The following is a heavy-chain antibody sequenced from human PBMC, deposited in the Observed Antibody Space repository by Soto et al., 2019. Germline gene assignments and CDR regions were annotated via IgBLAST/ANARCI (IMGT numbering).Heavy chain of an antibody. V-gene: IGHV3-23*01. Sequence: EAHLLESGGKLVKPGESLRLSCEASGFTFGPYAMSWVRQAPGKGLEWVSAIGGGDDNTFYTDSVRGRFTSYRDNSRNTLYLQMNRLSVEYTAMYYCARGSNGCPECEYRFDPWGQGPLVTVSS. D-gene: IGHD1-1*01. CDR1: GFTFGPYA. J-gene: IGHJ5*02. CDR3: ARGSNGCPECEYRFDP. CDR2: IGGGDDNT.